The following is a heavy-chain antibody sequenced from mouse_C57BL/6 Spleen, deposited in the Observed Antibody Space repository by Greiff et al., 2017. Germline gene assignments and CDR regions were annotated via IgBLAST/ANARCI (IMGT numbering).Heavy chain of an antibody. V-gene: IGHV1-26*01. CDR3: ARFDGYYVDAMDY. D-gene: IGHD2-3*01. CDR2: INPNNGGT. CDR1: GYTFTDYY. J-gene: IGHJ4*01. Sequence: EVQLHQSGPELVKPGASVKISCKASGYTFTDYYMNWVKQSHGKSLEWIGDINPNNGGTSYNQKFKGKATLTVDKSSSTAYMDLRSLTSEDSAVYYCARFDGYYVDAMDYWGQGTSVTVSS.